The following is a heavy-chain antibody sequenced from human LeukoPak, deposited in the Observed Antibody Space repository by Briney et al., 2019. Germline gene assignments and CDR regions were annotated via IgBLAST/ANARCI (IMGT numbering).Heavy chain of an antibody. D-gene: IGHD4-17*01. J-gene: IGHJ4*02. V-gene: IGHV3-23*01. CDR2: ISGSGGST. Sequence: QAGGSLRLSCAASGFTFSSYAMSWVRQAPGKGLEWVSAISGSGGSTYYADSVKGRFTISRDNSKNTLYLQMNSLRAEDTAVYYCAKVNTVTQDFDYWGQGTLVTVSS. CDR1: GFTFSSYA. CDR3: AKVNTVTQDFDY.